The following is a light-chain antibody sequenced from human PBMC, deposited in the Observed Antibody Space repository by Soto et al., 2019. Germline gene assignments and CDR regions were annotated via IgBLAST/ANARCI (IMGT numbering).Light chain of an antibody. CDR1: SSNIWSNF. CDR2: SNN. V-gene: IGLV1-47*01. Sequence: QAVVTQPPSASGTPGQRVTISCSGSSSNIWSNFVYWYQQFPGTAPKLIIYSNNERPSGVPDRFSGFKSGTSASLAISGPRSEDEADYYCATRDDSLSGWVFGGGTKLTVL. J-gene: IGLJ3*02. CDR3: ATRDDSLSGWV.